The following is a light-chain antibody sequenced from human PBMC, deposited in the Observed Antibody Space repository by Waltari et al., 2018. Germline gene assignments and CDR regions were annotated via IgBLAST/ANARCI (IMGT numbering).Light chain of an antibody. CDR2: AAS. CDR1: QSISSY. Sequence: AIRITQSPSSLPASTGDSVPITCRASQSISSYLAWYQQKPGKAPKVLIYAASTLQSGVPSRFSGSGSGTDFTLTISCLQSEDFAIYYCQQYYSSPATFGQGTKVEIK. V-gene: IGKV1-8*01. CDR3: QQYYSSPAT. J-gene: IGKJ1*01.